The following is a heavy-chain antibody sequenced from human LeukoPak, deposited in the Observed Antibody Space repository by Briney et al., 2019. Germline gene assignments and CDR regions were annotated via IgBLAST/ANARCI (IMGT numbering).Heavy chain of an antibody. CDR3: ARELFMFGELYPDY. CDR2: IYYSGST. CDR1: GGSISSYY. V-gene: IGHV4-59*01. Sequence: SETLSLTCTVSGGSISSYYWSWIRQPPGKGLEWIGYIYYSGSTNYNPPLKSRVTISVDTSKNQFSLKLSSVTAADTAVYYCARELFMFGELYPDYWGQGTLVTVSS. D-gene: IGHD3-10*02. J-gene: IGHJ4*02.